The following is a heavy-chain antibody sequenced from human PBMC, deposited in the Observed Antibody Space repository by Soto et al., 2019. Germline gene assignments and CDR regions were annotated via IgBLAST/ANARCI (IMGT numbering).Heavy chain of an antibody. CDR3: ARDLAVGLVDY. Sequence: QVQLVQSGAEVKKPGASVKVSCKASGYTFTSYGISWVRQAPGQGLEWMGWISAYNGNTKYAQKLQGRVTMTTDTSTSRAXMEVRSLRSDDTAVYYCARDLAVGLVDYWGQGTLVTVSS. CDR2: ISAYNGNT. D-gene: IGHD6-19*01. V-gene: IGHV1-18*01. CDR1: GYTFTSYG. J-gene: IGHJ4*02.